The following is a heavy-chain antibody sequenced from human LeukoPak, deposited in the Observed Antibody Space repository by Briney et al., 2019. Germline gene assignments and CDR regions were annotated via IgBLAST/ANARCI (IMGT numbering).Heavy chain of an antibody. CDR1: GGSISSSSYY. CDR3: ARHLDVVGRWLQLENGGYYFDY. D-gene: IGHD5-24*01. V-gene: IGHV4-39*01. J-gene: IGHJ4*02. Sequence: PSETLSLTCTVSGGSISSSSYYWGWIRQPPGKGLEWIGSIYYSGSTYYNPSLKSRVTISVDTSENQFSLKLSSVTAADTAVYYCARHLDVVGRWLQLENGGYYFDYWGQGTLVTVSS. CDR2: IYYSGST.